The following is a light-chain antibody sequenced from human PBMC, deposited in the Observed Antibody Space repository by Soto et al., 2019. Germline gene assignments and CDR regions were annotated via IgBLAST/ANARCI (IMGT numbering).Light chain of an antibody. CDR1: SSDVGGYNY. J-gene: IGLJ1*01. CDR2: DVS. Sequence: QSALTQPRSVSGSPGQSVTISCTGTSSDVGGYNYVSWYRQHPGKAPKLMIYDVSKRPSGVPDRFSGSKSGNTASLTISGLQAEEEDDYYCCSYAGSYTWVFVTGTKLTVL. V-gene: IGLV2-11*01. CDR3: CSYAGSYTWV.